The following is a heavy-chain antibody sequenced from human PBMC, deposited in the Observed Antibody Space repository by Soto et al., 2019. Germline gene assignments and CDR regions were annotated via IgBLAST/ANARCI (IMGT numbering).Heavy chain of an antibody. CDR1: GGSISSGGYS. J-gene: IGHJ6*02. CDR2: IYHSGST. V-gene: IGHV4-30-2*01. D-gene: IGHD2-2*01. Sequence: SETLSLTCAVSGGSISSGGYSWSWIRQPPGKGLEWIGYIYHSGSTYYNPSLKNRVTISVDTSKNQFSLKLSSVTAADTAVYYCARHVPYCSDTSHCAYGMDVWGQGTTVTVSS. CDR3: ARHVPYCSDTSHCAYGMDV.